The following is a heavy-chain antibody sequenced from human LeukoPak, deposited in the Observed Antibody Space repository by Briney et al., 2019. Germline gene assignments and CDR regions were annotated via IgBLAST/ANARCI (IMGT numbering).Heavy chain of an antibody. J-gene: IGHJ4*02. Sequence: PGGSLRLSCAASGGTTDDYGMSWVRQAPGKGLEWVSGINWDGTNTYYAESVKGRFTISRDSAEKSLYLQMNSLRDDDTAFYYCVKDLSSSWYSLDYWGQGTLVTVSS. CDR1: GGTTDDYG. CDR3: VKDLSSSWYSLDY. V-gene: IGHV3-20*04. CDR2: INWDGTNT. D-gene: IGHD6-13*01.